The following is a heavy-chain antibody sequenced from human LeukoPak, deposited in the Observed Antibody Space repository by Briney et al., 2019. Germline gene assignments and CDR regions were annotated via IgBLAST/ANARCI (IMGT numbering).Heavy chain of an antibody. J-gene: IGHJ4*02. CDR2: MKEDGGEI. V-gene: IGHV3-7*01. D-gene: IGHD4-23*01. CDR3: VRDRGYSTFDY. Sequence: PGGSLRLSCAASGFIFSEYWMSWVRQAPGKGPEWVANMKEDGGEINYVDSVKGRFTISRDNAKNSLYLQMNRLRAEDTAVYYCVRDRGYSTFDYWGQGTLVTVSS. CDR1: GFIFSEYW.